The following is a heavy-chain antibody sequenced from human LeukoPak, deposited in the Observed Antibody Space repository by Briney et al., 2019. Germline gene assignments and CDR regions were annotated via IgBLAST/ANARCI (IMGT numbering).Heavy chain of an antibody. CDR3: AREHIVVVPAAMEIKRYYYYGMDV. V-gene: IGHV1-46*01. D-gene: IGHD2-2*01. J-gene: IGHJ6*02. CDR1: GYTFTSYY. CDR2: INPSCGST. Sequence: ASVKVSCKASGYTFTSYYMHWLRQAPGQGLEWMGIINPSCGSTSYAQKFQGRVTMTRDTSTSTVYMELSSLRSEDTAVYYCAREHIVVVPAAMEIKRYYYYGMDVWGQGTTVTVSS.